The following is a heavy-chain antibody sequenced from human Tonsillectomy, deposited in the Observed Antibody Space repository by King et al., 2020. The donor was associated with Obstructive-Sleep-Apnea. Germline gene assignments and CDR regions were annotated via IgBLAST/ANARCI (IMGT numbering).Heavy chain of an antibody. Sequence: VQLVESGGGLVQPGGSLRLSCAASGFTFTSYALSCVRQSPGKGLEWVSGIGGSGGGAYYGDSVKCRVTISRDNSKNTLYLNMNSLRAEDTAVYYCAKVGGYSYGSIEYWGQGTLVTVSS. V-gene: IGHV3-23*04. CDR1: GFTFTSYA. J-gene: IGHJ4*02. CDR2: IGGSGGGA. CDR3: AKVGGYSYGSIEY. D-gene: IGHD5-18*01.